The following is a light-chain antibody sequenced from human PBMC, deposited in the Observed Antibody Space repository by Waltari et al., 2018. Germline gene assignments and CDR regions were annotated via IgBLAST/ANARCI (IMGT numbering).Light chain of an antibody. CDR2: GIN. V-gene: IGLV1-40*01. CDR3: QSYDTSLSVV. Sequence: QSVLTQPPSVSGAPGQRVTISCPRSGPNLGAGYDVHWYQQIPGKAPKLLIYGINNRPEGVPARFSGSQSGTSASLAITGLQADDEADYYCQSYDTSLSVVFGGGTKLTVL. J-gene: IGLJ2*01. CDR1: GPNLGAGYD.